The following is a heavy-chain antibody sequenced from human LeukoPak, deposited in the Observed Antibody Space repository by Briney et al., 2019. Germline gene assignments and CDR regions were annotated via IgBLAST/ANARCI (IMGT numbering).Heavy chain of an antibody. CDR3: AKDQGPRTGDAFDI. CDR2: ISWNSGSI. J-gene: IGHJ3*02. CDR1: GFTFDDYA. Sequence: GGSLRLSCAASGFTFDDYAMHWVRQAPGKGLEWVSGISWNSGSIGYADSVKGRFTISRDNAKNSLYLQMSSLRAEDTALYYCAKDQGPRTGDAFDIWGQGTMVTVSS. D-gene: IGHD3/OR15-3a*01. V-gene: IGHV3-9*01.